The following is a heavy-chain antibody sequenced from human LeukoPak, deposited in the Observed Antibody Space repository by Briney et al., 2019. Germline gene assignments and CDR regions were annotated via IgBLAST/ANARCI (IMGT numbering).Heavy chain of an antibody. V-gene: IGHV1-2*02. J-gene: IGHJ4*02. D-gene: IGHD3-10*01. CDR1: GYTFTDYY. CDR3: ARDANYYGSGSYWDY. Sequence: GASVKVSCKASGYTFTDYYIHWVRQAPGQGLEWMGWINPNSGGTNYAQKFQGRVTMTRDTSMSTAYMELSRLRSDDTAVYYCARDANYYGSGSYWDYWGQGTLVTVSS. CDR2: INPNSGGT.